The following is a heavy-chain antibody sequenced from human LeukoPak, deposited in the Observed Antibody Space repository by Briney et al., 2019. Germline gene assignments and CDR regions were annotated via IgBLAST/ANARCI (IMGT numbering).Heavy chain of an antibody. CDR2: IYYSGST. V-gene: IGHV4-59*01. D-gene: IGHD6-13*01. Sequence: SETLSLTCAVSGGSISSYYWSWIRQPPGKGLEWIGYIYYSGSTNYNPSLKSRVTISVDTSKNQFSLKLSSVTAADTAVYYCARVGGSWPLNWFDPWGQGTLVTVSS. CDR1: GGSISSYY. CDR3: ARVGGSWPLNWFDP. J-gene: IGHJ5*02.